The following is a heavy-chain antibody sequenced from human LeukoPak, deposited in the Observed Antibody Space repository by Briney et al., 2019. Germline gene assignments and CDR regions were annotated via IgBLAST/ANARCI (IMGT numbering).Heavy chain of an antibody. J-gene: IGHJ4*02. Sequence: SETLSLTCAVYGGSFSGYYWSWIRQPPGKGLEWIGEINHSGSTNYNPSLKSRVTISVDTSKNQFSLKLSSVTAADTAVYYCARFEWGTTTFDYWGQGTLVTVSS. CDR3: ARFEWGTTTFDY. CDR1: GGSFSGYY. D-gene: IGHD3-9*01. V-gene: IGHV4-34*01. CDR2: INHSGST.